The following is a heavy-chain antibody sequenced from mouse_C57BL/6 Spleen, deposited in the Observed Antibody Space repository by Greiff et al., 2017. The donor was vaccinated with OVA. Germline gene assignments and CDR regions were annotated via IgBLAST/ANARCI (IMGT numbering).Heavy chain of an antibody. CDR2: INPSSGYT. V-gene: IGHV1-4*01. CDR1: GYTFTSYT. J-gene: IGHJ2*01. D-gene: IGHD3-3*01. CDR3: ARGGREYFDY. Sequence: QVQLKQSGAELARPGASVKMSCKASGYTFTSYTMHWVKQRPGQGLEWIGYINPSSGYTKYNQKFKDKATLTADKSSSTAYMQLSSLTSEDSAVYYCARGGREYFDYWGQGTTLTVSS.